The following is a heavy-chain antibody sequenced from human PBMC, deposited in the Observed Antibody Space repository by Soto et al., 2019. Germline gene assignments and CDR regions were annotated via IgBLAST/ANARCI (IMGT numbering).Heavy chain of an antibody. J-gene: IGHJ3*02. CDR2: INHSGST. CDR1: GGSFSGYY. Sequence: QVQLQQWGAGLLKPSETLSLTCAVYGGSFSGYYWSWIRQPPGKGLEWIGEINHSGSTNYNPSLKSRVTISVDTSKNQFSLKLSSVTAADTAVYYCARGRGLRPAFDIWGQGTMVTVSS. V-gene: IGHV4-34*01. D-gene: IGHD3-16*01. CDR3: ARGRGLRPAFDI.